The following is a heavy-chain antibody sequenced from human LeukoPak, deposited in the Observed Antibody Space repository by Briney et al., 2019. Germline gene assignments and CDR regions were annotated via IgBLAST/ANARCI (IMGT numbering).Heavy chain of an antibody. V-gene: IGHV5-51*01. CDR2: IYPGDSDT. D-gene: IGHD3-3*01. CDR1: GCSFTAYY. Sequence: GESLKISCQGSGCSFTAYYIGWVRLMPGKGLEWMGIIYPGDSDTRYSPSFEGHVTISADKSTSTAYLQWSSLRASDTAIYYCARSWSPNYDFWTGYSYYFDYWGQGTLVTVSS. J-gene: IGHJ4*02. CDR3: ARSWSPNYDFWTGYSYYFDY.